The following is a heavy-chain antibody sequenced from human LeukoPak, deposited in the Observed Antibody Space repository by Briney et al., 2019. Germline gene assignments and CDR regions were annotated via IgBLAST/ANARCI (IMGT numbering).Heavy chain of an antibody. CDR3: AKAVQLWLPVYNY. D-gene: IGHD5-18*01. CDR2: ISSSSSYI. V-gene: IGHV3-21*01. Sequence: GGSLRLSCAASGFTFSSYSMNWVRQAPGKGLEWVSSISSSSSYIYYADSVKGRFTISRDNAKNSLYLQMNSLRAEDTAVYYCAKAVQLWLPVYNYWGQGTLVTVSS. J-gene: IGHJ4*02. CDR1: GFTFSSYS.